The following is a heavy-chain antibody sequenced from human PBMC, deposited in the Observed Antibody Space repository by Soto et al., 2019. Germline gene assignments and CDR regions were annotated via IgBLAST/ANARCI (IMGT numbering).Heavy chain of an antibody. Sequence: SETLSLTCTVSGGSISSSSYYWGWIRQPPGKGLEWIGSIYYSGSTYYNPSLKSRVTISVDTSKNQFSLKLSSVTAADTAVYYCARHKSGGSSPFDYWGQGTLVTV. CDR3: ARHKSGGSSPFDY. CDR1: GGSISSSSYY. D-gene: IGHD2-15*01. V-gene: IGHV4-39*01. CDR2: IYYSGST. J-gene: IGHJ4*02.